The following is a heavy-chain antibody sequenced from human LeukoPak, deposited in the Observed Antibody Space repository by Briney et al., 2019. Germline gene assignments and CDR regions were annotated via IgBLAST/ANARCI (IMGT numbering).Heavy chain of an antibody. J-gene: IGHJ5*02. Sequence: GGSLRLSCAASGFTFSSYAMHWVRQAPGKGLEWVAVISYDGSNKYYADSVKGRFTISRDNSKNTLYLQMNSLRAEDTAVYYCARDGAPYCYDSSGYYLYNWFDPWGQGTLVTVSS. CDR3: ARDGAPYCYDSSGYYLYNWFDP. CDR2: ISYDGSNK. CDR1: GFTFSSYA. V-gene: IGHV3-30-3*01. D-gene: IGHD3-22*01.